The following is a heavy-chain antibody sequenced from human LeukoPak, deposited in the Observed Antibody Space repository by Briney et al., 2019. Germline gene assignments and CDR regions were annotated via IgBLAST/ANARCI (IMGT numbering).Heavy chain of an antibody. D-gene: IGHD3-10*02. CDR1: GFTFSSYA. J-gene: IGHJ6*04. CDR3: AELGITMIGGV. V-gene: IGHV3-30*18. Sequence: GGSLRLSWAASGFTFSSYAVHWVRQAPGEGLEWVAVISYDGSNKYYADSVKGRFTISRDNAKNSLYLQMNSLRAEDTAVYYCAELGITMIGGVWGKGTTVTISS. CDR2: ISYDGSNK.